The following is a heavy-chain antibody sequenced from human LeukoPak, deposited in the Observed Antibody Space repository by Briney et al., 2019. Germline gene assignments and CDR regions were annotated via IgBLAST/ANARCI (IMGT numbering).Heavy chain of an antibody. V-gene: IGHV1-2*02. D-gene: IGHD6-19*01. CDR2: INPNSGGT. Sequence: ASVKVSCKASGYTFTGYYMHWVRQAPGQALEWMGWINPNSGGTNYAQKFQGRVTMTRGTSISTAYMELSRLRSDDTAVYYCARESIAVAGTVGYWGQGTLVTVSS. CDR1: GYTFTGYY. J-gene: IGHJ4*02. CDR3: ARESIAVAGTVGY.